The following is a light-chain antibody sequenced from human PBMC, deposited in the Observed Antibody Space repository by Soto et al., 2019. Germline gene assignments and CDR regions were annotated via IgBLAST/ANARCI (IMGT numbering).Light chain of an antibody. Sequence: QSALTQPASVSGSPGQSITISCTGTSSDIGNYNLVSWYQHHPGEAPKLMIYDASKRPSGVSNRFSGSRSSNTASLTISGLQTEDEAHYYCCSYAGTSTFVVFGGGTKLTVL. CDR3: CSYAGTSTFVV. J-gene: IGLJ2*01. CDR1: SSDIGNYNL. V-gene: IGLV2-23*02. CDR2: DAS.